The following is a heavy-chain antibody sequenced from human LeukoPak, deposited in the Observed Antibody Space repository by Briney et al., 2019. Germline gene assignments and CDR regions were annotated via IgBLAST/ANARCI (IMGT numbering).Heavy chain of an antibody. CDR3: ARGAYYYED. J-gene: IGHJ4*02. V-gene: IGHV3-48*01. Sequence: GGSLRLSCAASGFTFSSHSMNWVRQAPGKGLEWVSYISSSSSTIYYADSVKGRFTISRDNAKNPLYLQMNSLRAEDTAVYYCARGAYYYEDWGQGTLVTVSS. D-gene: IGHD3-22*01. CDR1: GFTFSSHS. CDR2: ISSSSSTI.